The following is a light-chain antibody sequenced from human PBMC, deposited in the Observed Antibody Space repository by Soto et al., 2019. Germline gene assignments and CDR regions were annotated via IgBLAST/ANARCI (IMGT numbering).Light chain of an antibody. CDR3: QQYYSWPYT. V-gene: IGKV3-15*01. Sequence: EIVMTQSPATLSVYPGERVTLSCRASQSVGSNLAWYQQKLGQAPRLLIYGASTRATAIPARFAGSGSETDFTLTFSSLQSEDFAVYYCQQYYSWPYTFGQGTKVDIK. CDR1: QSVGSN. CDR2: GAS. J-gene: IGKJ2*01.